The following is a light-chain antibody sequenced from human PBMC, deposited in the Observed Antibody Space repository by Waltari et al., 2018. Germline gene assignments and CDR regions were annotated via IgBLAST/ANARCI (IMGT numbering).Light chain of an antibody. CDR3: QQYDDFPLT. CDR2: HAS. V-gene: IGKV1-33*01. CDR1: QDISDY. Sequence: IQMTQSPPSLSASVGDSVTITCQASQDISDYLNWYQQKPGKAPKLLIYHASNLETGVPSRFSAGGSGTHFTFTISSLQPEDFATYYCQQYDDFPLTFGGGTKVEIK. J-gene: IGKJ4*01.